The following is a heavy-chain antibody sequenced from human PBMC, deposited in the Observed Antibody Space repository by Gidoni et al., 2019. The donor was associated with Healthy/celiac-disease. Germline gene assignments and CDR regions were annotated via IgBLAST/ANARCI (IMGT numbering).Heavy chain of an antibody. CDR1: GGSISSSSYY. D-gene: IGHD4-17*01. CDR3: ARYSTTVTTNFDY. J-gene: IGHJ4*02. CDR2: IYYSGST. V-gene: IGHV4-39*01. Sequence: QLQLQESGPGLVKPSETLSLTCTDSGGSISSSSYYWGWIRQPPGKGLEWIGSIYYSGSTYYNPSLKSRVTISVDTSKNQFSLKLSSVTAADTAVYYCARYSTTVTTNFDYWGQGTLVTVSS.